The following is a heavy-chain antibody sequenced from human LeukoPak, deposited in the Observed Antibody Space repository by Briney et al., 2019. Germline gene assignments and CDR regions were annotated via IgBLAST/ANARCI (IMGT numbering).Heavy chain of an antibody. Sequence: ASVKVSCKASGYTFTSYDINWVRQATGQGLEWMGWMNPNSGNTGYAQKFQGGVTMTRNTSISTAYMELSSLRPEDTAVYYCARGLVTIFGVVPHGMDVWGQGTTVTVSS. J-gene: IGHJ6*02. D-gene: IGHD3-3*01. V-gene: IGHV1-8*01. CDR3: ARGLVTIFGVVPHGMDV. CDR1: GYTFTSYD. CDR2: MNPNSGNT.